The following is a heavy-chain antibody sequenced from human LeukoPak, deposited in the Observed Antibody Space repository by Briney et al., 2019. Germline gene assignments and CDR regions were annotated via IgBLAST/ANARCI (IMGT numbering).Heavy chain of an antibody. CDR2: IYSGGST. V-gene: IGHV3-66*01. Sequence: GGSLRLSCAASGFTVSSNYMSWVRQAPGKGLEWVSVIYSGGSTYYADSVKGRFTISRDNSKNTLYLQMNSLRAEDTAVYYCARDYHSDGGSLFDPWGQGTLVTVSS. CDR3: ARDYHSDGGSLFDP. D-gene: IGHD3-16*01. CDR1: GFTVSSNY. J-gene: IGHJ5*02.